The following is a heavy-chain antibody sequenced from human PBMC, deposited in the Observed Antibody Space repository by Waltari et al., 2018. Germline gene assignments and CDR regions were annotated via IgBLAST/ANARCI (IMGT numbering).Heavy chain of an antibody. CDR1: GFTFSSYS. D-gene: IGHD6-19*01. Sequence: EVQLVESGGGLVKPGGSLRLSCAASGFTFSSYSMNWVRQAPGKGLEWFSSISSSSSYIYYADSVKGRFTISRDNAKNSLYLQMNSLRAEDTAVYYCAKDQRIAVAGIDYWGQGTLVTVSS. V-gene: IGHV3-21*04. CDR3: AKDQRIAVAGIDY. J-gene: IGHJ4*02. CDR2: ISSSSSYI.